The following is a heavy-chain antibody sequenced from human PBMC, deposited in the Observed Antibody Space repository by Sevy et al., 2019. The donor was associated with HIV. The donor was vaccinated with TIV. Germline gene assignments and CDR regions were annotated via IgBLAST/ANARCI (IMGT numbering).Heavy chain of an antibody. Sequence: GGSLRLSCSASGFTFSSYAMHWVRQAPGKGLEYVSAISSNGGSTYYADSVKGRFTISKDNSRNTLNLQMSSLRAEDTAVYYCVKLLVDTAMGGDTFDYWGQGTLVTVSS. J-gene: IGHJ4*02. D-gene: IGHD5-18*01. CDR1: GFTFSSYA. CDR2: ISSNGGST. V-gene: IGHV3-64D*06. CDR3: VKLLVDTAMGGDTFDY.